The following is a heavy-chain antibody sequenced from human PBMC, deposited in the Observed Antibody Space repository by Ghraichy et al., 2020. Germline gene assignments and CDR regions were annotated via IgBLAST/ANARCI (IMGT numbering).Heavy chain of an antibody. Sequence: SETLSRTCAVYGGSFSGYYWSWIRQPPGKGLEWIGEINHSGSTNYNPSLKSRVTISVDTSKNQFSLKLSSVTAADTAVYYCARSQNDIAALGYWGQGTLVTVSS. V-gene: IGHV4-34*01. CDR3: ARSQNDIAALGY. J-gene: IGHJ4*02. D-gene: IGHD6-6*01. CDR2: INHSGST. CDR1: GGSFSGYY.